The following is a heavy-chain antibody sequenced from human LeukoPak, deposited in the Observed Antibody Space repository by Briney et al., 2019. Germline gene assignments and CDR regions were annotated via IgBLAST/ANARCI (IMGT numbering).Heavy chain of an antibody. J-gene: IGHJ6*02. D-gene: IGHD6-6*01. V-gene: IGHV3-30*18. CDR2: ISYDGSSK. CDR3: AKDQSIASMDV. Sequence: GGSLRLSCAASGFTFSSYGMHWVRQAPGKGLEWVAVISYDGSSKYYADSVKGRFTISRDNSKNTLYLQMNSLRAEDTAVYYCAKDQSIASMDVWGQGTTVTVSS. CDR1: GFTFSSYG.